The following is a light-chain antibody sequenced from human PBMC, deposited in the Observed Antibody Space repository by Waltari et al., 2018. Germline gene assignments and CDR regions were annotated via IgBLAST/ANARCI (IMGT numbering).Light chain of an antibody. Sequence: QSALTQPPSASGSPGQSVTIPCTGTSSDVGCFDYVSWYQQHPGKVPRLMIYEVSKRPSGVPDRFSGSKSGNTASLTVSGLQVEDEADYYCSSFAGSSQMLFGGGTKLTVL. CDR1: SSDVGCFDY. V-gene: IGLV2-8*01. J-gene: IGLJ2*01. CDR2: EVS. CDR3: SSFAGSSQML.